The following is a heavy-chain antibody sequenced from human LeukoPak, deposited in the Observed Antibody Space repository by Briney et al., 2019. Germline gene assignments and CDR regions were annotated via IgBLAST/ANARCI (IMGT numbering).Heavy chain of an antibody. CDR1: GFTFSSYS. CDR2: ISSSSSYI. D-gene: IGHD6-19*01. Sequence: GGTLRLSCAASGFTFSSYSMNWVRQAPGKGLEWVSSISSSSSYIYYADSVKGRFTISRDNAKNSLYLQMNSLRAEDTAVYYCARYSSGWYGEYFDYWGQGTLVTVSS. V-gene: IGHV3-21*01. J-gene: IGHJ4*02. CDR3: ARYSSGWYGEYFDY.